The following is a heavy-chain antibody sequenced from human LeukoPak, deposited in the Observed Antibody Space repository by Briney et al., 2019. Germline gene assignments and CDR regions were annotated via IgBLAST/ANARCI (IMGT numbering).Heavy chain of an antibody. J-gene: IGHJ4*02. V-gene: IGHV3-30-3*01. Sequence: RSGGSLRLSCAASGFTFSSYAMHWVRQAPGKGLEWVAVISYDGSNKYYADSVRGRFTISRDNSKNTLYLQMNSLRAEDTAVYYCATRGTYSGSYYSDYWGQGTLVTVSS. CDR3: ATRGTYSGSYYSDY. D-gene: IGHD1-26*01. CDR2: ISYDGSNK. CDR1: GFTFSSYA.